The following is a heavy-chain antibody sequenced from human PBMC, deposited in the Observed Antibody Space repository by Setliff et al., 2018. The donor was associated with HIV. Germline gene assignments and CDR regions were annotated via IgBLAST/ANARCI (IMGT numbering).Heavy chain of an antibody. CDR3: ARDKSDIVGEVWLDP. J-gene: IGHJ5*02. V-gene: IGHV1-8*01. Sequence: GASVKVSCKASGYSFTNYDINWVRQAPGHGLEWVGWMSPKSGYADYAQKFQGRVTMTRNTSINTVYMELSSLKSEDTAVYYCARDKSDIVGEVWLDPWGQGTLVPVSS. D-gene: IGHD2-21*01. CDR2: MSPKSGYA. CDR1: GYSFTNYD.